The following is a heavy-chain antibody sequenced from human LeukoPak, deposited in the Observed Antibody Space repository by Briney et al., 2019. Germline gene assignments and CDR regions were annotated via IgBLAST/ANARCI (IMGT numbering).Heavy chain of an antibody. V-gene: IGHV4-39*01. CDR1: GGSISSSSYY. J-gene: IGHJ4*02. CDR3: ARHGRNNDY. D-gene: IGHD2-15*01. Sequence: SETLSLTCTVSGGSISSSSYYWGWMRQPLGKGLEWIGSIYYSGSTYYNQSLKSRVTISVDTSKNQFSLKLSSVTAADTAVYYCARHGRNNDYWGQGTLVTVSS. CDR2: IYYSGST.